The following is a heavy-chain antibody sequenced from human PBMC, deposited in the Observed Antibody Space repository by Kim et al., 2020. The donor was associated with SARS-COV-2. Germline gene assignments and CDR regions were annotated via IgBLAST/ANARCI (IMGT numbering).Heavy chain of an antibody. J-gene: IGHJ4*02. CDR2: ISTYNGNT. Sequence: ASVKVSCKASGYRFTTYGINWVRQAPGQGLEWMGWISTYNGNTNLAQKFQGRVSMTTDTSTTTAYMELRRLRSDDTAVYFCARDPSSYGYGDDYWGQGTLVTVSS. CDR1: GYRFTTYG. V-gene: IGHV1-18*04. CDR3: ARDPSSYGYGDDY. D-gene: IGHD5-18*01.